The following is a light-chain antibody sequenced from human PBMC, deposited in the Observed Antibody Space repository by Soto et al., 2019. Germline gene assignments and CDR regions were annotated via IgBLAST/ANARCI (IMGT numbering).Light chain of an antibody. CDR3: QQYHSSRLT. J-gene: IGKJ3*01. Sequence: DIQMTQSPSTLSASVGDRVTITCRASQSISGWLAWYQQKPGKAPILLIYDASSLQSGVPSRFSCSGSGTEFTRTIHRLQTEDFATYYCQQYHSSRLTFGPGTKVEIK. V-gene: IGKV1-5*01. CDR1: QSISGW. CDR2: DAS.